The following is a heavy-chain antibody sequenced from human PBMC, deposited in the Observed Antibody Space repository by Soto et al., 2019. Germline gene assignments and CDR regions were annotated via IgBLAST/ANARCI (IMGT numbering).Heavy chain of an antibody. V-gene: IGHV3-66*01. CDR1: GLTVSTNP. J-gene: IGHJ6*02. CDR3: ARDVSIAAAGIYYYYYGMDV. Sequence: PGGSLRLSCVASGLTVSTNPMSWVRQAPGKGLEWVSVIYTGGGTHYADSVKGRFTISRDNSKNTVNLQVNSLRPEDTAVYYCARDVSIAAAGIYYYYYGMDVWGQGTTVTVSS. D-gene: IGHD6-13*01. CDR2: IYTGGGT.